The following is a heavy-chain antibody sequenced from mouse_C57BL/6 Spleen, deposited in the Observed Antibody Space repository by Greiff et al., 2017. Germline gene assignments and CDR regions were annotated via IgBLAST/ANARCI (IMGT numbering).Heavy chain of an antibody. V-gene: IGHV1-69*01. Sequence: QVQLQQPGAELVMPGASVKLSCKASGYTFTSYWMHWVKQRPGQGLEWIGEIDPSDSYTNYNQKFKGKSTLTVDKSSSTAYMQLRSLTSEDSAVYYCARSTGAMDYWGQGTSVTVSS. CDR3: ARSTGAMDY. CDR1: GYTFTSYW. D-gene: IGHD1-1*01. J-gene: IGHJ4*01. CDR2: IDPSDSYT.